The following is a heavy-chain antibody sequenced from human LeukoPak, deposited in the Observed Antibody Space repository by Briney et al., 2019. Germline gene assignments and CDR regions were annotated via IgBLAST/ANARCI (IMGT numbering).Heavy chain of an antibody. CDR1: GFTFSSYW. CDR2: GSSDGSTT. J-gene: IGHJ4*02. D-gene: IGHD2-8*01. CDR3: ARDADGPGSLIDY. V-gene: IGHV3-74*01. Sequence: PGGSLRLSCAASGFTFSSYWMQWVRQAPGKGLEWVSRGSSDGSTTTYADSVKGRFTISRDNGKNTPYLQMNSLRAEDTAVYYCARDADGPGSLIDYWGQGTLVTVSS.